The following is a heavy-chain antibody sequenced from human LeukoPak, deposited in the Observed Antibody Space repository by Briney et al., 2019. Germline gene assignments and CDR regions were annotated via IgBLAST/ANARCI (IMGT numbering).Heavy chain of an antibody. CDR3: AKDSACSGGSCYSDY. V-gene: IGHV1-2*02. Sequence: ASGKVSCKASGYTFTGYYMHWVRHAPGQGLEWMGWINPNSGGTNYAQKFQGRVTMTRDTSISTAYMELSRLRSDDTAVYYCAKDSACSGGSCYSDYWGQGTLVTVSS. CDR1: GYTFTGYY. D-gene: IGHD2-15*01. J-gene: IGHJ4*02. CDR2: INPNSGGT.